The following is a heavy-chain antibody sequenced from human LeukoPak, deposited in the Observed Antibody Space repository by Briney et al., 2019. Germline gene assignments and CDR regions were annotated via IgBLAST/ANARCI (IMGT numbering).Heavy chain of an antibody. Sequence: GGSLRLSCAASGFTFSSYGMHWVRQAPGKGLEWVAFIRYDGSNKYYADSVKGRFTISRDNSKNTLYLQMNSLRAEDTAVYYCARDRWELGGPFDYWGQGTLVTVSS. V-gene: IGHV3-30*02. J-gene: IGHJ4*02. CDR3: ARDRWELGGPFDY. CDR2: IRYDGSNK. D-gene: IGHD1-26*01. CDR1: GFTFSSYG.